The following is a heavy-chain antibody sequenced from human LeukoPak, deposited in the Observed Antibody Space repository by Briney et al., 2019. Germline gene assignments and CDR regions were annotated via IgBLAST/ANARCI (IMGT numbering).Heavy chain of an antibody. Sequence: GSSVKVSCKASGGTFISYAISWVRQAPGQGLEWMGRIIPILGIANYAQKFQGRVTITADKSTSTAYMELSSLRSEDTAVYYCARVTAYYDFWSGYYPLDYWGQGTLVTVSS. J-gene: IGHJ4*02. CDR2: IIPILGIA. V-gene: IGHV1-69*04. CDR1: GGTFISYA. CDR3: ARVTAYYDFWSGYYPLDY. D-gene: IGHD3-3*01.